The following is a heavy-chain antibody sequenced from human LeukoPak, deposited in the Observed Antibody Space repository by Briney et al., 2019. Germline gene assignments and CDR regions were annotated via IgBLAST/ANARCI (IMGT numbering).Heavy chain of an antibody. CDR2: ISGSGGNT. D-gene: IGHD5-24*01. J-gene: IGHJ4*02. Sequence: GGSLRLSCAASGFTFSSYWMHWVRQAPGKGLEWVSAISGSGGNTYYADSVKGRFTISRDNSENTLYMQMNSLGAEDTAIYYCAKDRDGYNPDYWGQGTLVTVSS. CDR1: GFTFSSYW. CDR3: AKDRDGYNPDY. V-gene: IGHV3-23*01.